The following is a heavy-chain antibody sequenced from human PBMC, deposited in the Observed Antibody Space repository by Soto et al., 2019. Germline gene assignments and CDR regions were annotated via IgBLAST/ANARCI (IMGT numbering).Heavy chain of an antibody. CDR1: GFTFSSYG. V-gene: IGHV3-23*01. CDR2: ISGGGDTT. J-gene: IGHJ4*02. D-gene: IGHD2-8*01. CDR3: AKLRDFVVLPAGILDY. Sequence: GGSLRLSCAASGFTFSSYGISWIRLSPGKGLEWVSVISGGGDTTYYTPSVKGRFTISRDDFRNTLYLQMNSLRTEDTAIYYCAKLRDFVVLPAGILDYWGPGSLVTVSS.